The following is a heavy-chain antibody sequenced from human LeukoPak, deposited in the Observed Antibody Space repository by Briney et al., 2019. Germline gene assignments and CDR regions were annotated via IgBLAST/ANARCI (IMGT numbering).Heavy chain of an antibody. CDR1: GGSISSSSYY. CDR2: IYYSGST. J-gene: IGHJ5*02. V-gene: IGHV4-39*07. D-gene: IGHD6-19*01. CDR3: ARGLSYSSGWYNWFDP. Sequence: PSETLSLTCTVSGGSISSSSYYWGWIRQPPGKGLEWIGSIYYSGSTYYNPSLKSRVTISVDTSKNQFSLKLSSVTAADTAVYYCARGLSYSSGWYNWFDPWGQGTLVTVSS.